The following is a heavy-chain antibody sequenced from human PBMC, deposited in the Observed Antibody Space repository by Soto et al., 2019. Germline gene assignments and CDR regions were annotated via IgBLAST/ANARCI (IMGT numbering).Heavy chain of an antibody. CDR2: INPNFGGT. V-gene: IGHV1-2*02. Sequence: ASVKVSCKASGCTFTAYYIHWVRQAPLRVLEWMVGINPNFGGTNYAQKFQGRVTITTDKSTSTAYMELSSLRSEDTAVYYCARDSTGFNWFDPWGQGTLVTFSS. J-gene: IGHJ5*02. CDR3: ARDSTGFNWFDP. D-gene: IGHD4-4*01. CDR1: GCTFTAYY.